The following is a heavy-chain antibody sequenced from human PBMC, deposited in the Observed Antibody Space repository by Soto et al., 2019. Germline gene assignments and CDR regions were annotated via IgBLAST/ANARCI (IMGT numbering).Heavy chain of an antibody. J-gene: IGHJ2*01. CDR3: AREDYYGSGSYYNVPYWYFDL. CDR1: GGSISSYY. CDR2: IYTSGST. Sequence: KPSETLSLTXTVSGGSISSYYWSWIRQPAGKGLEWIGRIYTSGSTNYNPSLKSRVTMSVDTSKNQFSLKLSSVTAADTAVYYCAREDYYGSGSYYNVPYWYFDLWGRGTLVTVSS. V-gene: IGHV4-4*07. D-gene: IGHD3-10*01.